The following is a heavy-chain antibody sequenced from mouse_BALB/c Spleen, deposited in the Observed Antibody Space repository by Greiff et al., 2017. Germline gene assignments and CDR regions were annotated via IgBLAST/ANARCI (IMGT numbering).Heavy chain of an antibody. D-gene: IGHD1-1*01. J-gene: IGHJ1*01. Sequence: ESGGGLVKPGGSLKLSCAASGFTFSSYAMSWVRQTPEKRLEWVASISSGGSTYYPDSVKGRFTISRDNARNILYLQMSSLRSEDTAMYYCARGDYYYGSSRYFDVWGAGTTVTVSS. CDR2: ISSGGST. V-gene: IGHV5-6-5*01. CDR1: GFTFSSYA. CDR3: ARGDYYYGSSRYFDV.